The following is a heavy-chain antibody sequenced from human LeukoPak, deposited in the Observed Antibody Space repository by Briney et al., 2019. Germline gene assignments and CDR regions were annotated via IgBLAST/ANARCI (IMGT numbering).Heavy chain of an antibody. Sequence: GGSLRLSCSGFGFTFRSFWMGWVRQAPGKGLEWVANIKQDGSKKSYVDSVKGRFTISRDNAKNSLYLQMNSLRAEDTAIYYCTRVGYIDEGIDYWGQGTPVTVSS. CDR2: IKQDGSKK. CDR3: TRVGYIDEGIDY. CDR1: GFTFRSFW. V-gene: IGHV3-7*04. D-gene: IGHD5-24*01. J-gene: IGHJ4*02.